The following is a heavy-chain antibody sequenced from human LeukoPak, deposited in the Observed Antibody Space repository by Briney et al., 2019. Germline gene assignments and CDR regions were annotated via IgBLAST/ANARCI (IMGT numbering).Heavy chain of an antibody. V-gene: IGHV4-39*01. CDR1: GGSISSSSYY. Sequence: SETLSLTCTVSGGSISSSSYYWGWLRQPPGKGLEWIVSIYYSGSTYYNPSLKSRVTISVDTSKNQFSLKLSSVTAADTAVYYCARLGLVKHFDYWGQGTLVTVSS. CDR2: IYYSGST. J-gene: IGHJ4*02. D-gene: IGHD3-16*01. CDR3: ARLGLVKHFDY.